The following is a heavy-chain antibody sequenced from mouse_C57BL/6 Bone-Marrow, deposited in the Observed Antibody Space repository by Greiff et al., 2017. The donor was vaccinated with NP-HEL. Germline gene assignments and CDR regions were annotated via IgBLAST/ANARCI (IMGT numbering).Heavy chain of an antibody. J-gene: IGHJ4*01. CDR3: ARGPIYPYYYAMDY. CDR1: GYTFTDYN. V-gene: IGHV1-18*01. Sequence: EVQLQESGPELVKPGASVKIPCKASGYTFTDYNMDWVKQSHGKSLEWIGDINPNNGGTIYNQKFKGKATLTVDKSSSTAYMELRSLTSEDTAVYYCARGPIYPYYYAMDYWGQGTSVTVSS. D-gene: IGHD2-1*01. CDR2: INPNNGGT.